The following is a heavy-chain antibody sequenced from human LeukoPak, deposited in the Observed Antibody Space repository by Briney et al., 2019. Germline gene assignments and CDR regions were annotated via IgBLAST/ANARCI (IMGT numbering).Heavy chain of an antibody. CDR2: INTDGSDA. Sequence: GGSLRLSWAASGFSFSDTWMHWVRQAPGKGLMWVARINTDGSDAVYAVSVKGRFTISRDNTQNTLHLQMHSLRAEDTAMYYCARVYGGPFDLWGQGNLVTVSS. V-gene: IGHV3-74*01. D-gene: IGHD4-23*01. J-gene: IGHJ4*02. CDR1: GFSFSDTW. CDR3: ARVYGGPFDL.